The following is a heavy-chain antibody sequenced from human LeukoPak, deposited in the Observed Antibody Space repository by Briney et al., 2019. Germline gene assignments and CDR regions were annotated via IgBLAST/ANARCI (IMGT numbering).Heavy chain of an antibody. CDR1: GFTLSSNW. CDR2: IKQDGSEN. D-gene: IGHD6-6*01. J-gene: IGHJ5*02. CDR3: AREVAARRLGSWFDP. Sequence: PGGSLRLSCAVSGFTLSSNWMHWVRQAPGRGLEWVANIKQDGSENSYVGSVKGRFTISRDNAKNSLYLQMNSLRAEDTAVYYCAREVAARRLGSWFDPWGQGTLVTVSS. V-gene: IGHV3-7*01.